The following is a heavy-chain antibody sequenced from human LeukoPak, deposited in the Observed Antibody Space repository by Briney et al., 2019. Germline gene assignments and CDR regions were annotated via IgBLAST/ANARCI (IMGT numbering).Heavy chain of an antibody. Sequence: ASVKVSCKASGYTFTSYAMNWVRQAPGQGLEWMGWINPNSGGTNYAQKFQGRVTMTRDTSISTAYMELSRLRSDDTAVYYCARGGGYSHYNWFDPWGQGTLVTVSS. CDR3: ARGGGYSHYNWFDP. J-gene: IGHJ5*02. CDR1: GYTFTSYA. D-gene: IGHD1-26*01. V-gene: IGHV1-2*02. CDR2: INPNSGGT.